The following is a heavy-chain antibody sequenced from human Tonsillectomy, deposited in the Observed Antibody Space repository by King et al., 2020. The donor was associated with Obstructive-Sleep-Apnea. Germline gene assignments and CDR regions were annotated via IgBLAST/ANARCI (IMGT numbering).Heavy chain of an antibody. CDR3: ARIDSGGYLSYNYDMDV. Sequence: QLQESGPRLVKPSETLSLTCTVSGGSISSYYWSWIRQSPGKGLGWMGYMYYSGSTNQNPSLKSRVTISVDTSKNPVSLKLSAVTAADTAVYYCARIDSGGYLSYNYDMDVWGQGTTVTVAS. D-gene: IGHD1-26*01. CDR1: GGSISSYY. V-gene: IGHV4-59*01. CDR2: MYYSGST. J-gene: IGHJ6*02.